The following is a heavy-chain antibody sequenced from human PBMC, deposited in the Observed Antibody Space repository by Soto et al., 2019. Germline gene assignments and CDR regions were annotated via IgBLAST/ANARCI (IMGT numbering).Heavy chain of an antibody. CDR3: AKECKVSACFDY. Sequence: GGSLRLSCAASGFTFSSYAMSWVRQAPGKGLEWVTTISGSGGSTYYADSVKGRFTISRDNSKNTLYLQVGSLRAEDTAVYYCAKECKVSACFDYWGQGTLVTVSS. V-gene: IGHV3-23*01. J-gene: IGHJ4*02. D-gene: IGHD2-15*01. CDR2: ISGSGGST. CDR1: GFTFSSYA.